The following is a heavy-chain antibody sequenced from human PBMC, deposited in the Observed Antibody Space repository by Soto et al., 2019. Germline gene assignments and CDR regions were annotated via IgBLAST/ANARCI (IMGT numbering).Heavy chain of an antibody. CDR2: IIPIFGTA. D-gene: IGHD4-17*01. J-gene: IGHJ6*02. CDR3: ATETTRLRNGGGGGRYYYYGMDA. Sequence: QVQLVQSGAEVKKPGSSAKVSCKASGGTFSSYAISWVRQAPGQGLEWMGGIIPIFGTANYAQKFQGRVTITPDESSCTALMERSSVRSEDTAVYYSATETTRLRNGGGGGRYYYYGMDAWGQGATVTVSS. V-gene: IGHV1-69*01. CDR1: GGTFSSYA.